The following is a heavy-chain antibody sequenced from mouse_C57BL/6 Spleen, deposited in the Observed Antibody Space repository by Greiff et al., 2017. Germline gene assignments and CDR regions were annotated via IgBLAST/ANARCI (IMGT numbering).Heavy chain of an antibody. CDR1: GFTFSSSG. D-gene: IGHD4-1*01. CDR2: ISSGDSYT. V-gene: IGHV5-6*01. CDR3: ASLTGTGGDYFDY. J-gene: IGHJ2*01. Sequence: EVQLVESGGDLVKPGGSLKLSCAASGFTFSSSGMSWVRQKPDTRLEWVATISSGDSYTYYPDSVKGRVTISRDNAKNALYLQMSSLQSEDTAKYYCASLTGTGGDYFDYWGQGTTLTVSS.